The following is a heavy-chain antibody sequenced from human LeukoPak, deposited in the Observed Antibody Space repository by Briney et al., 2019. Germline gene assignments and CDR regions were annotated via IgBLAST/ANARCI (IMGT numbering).Heavy chain of an antibody. CDR3: ARGGDYFNYYYYYYMDV. D-gene: IGHD2/OR15-2a*01. J-gene: IGHJ6*03. Sequence: ASVKVSCKASGYTFTSYYMHWVRQAPGQGLEWMGWINPNSGGTNYAQKFQGRVTMTRDTSISTAYMELSRLRSDDTAVYYCARGGDYFNYYYYYYMDVWGKGTTVTVSS. CDR2: INPNSGGT. CDR1: GYTFTSYY. V-gene: IGHV1-2*02.